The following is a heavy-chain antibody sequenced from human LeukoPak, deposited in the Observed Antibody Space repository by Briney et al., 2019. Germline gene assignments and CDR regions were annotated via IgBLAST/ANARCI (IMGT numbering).Heavy chain of an antibody. J-gene: IGHJ4*02. CDR1: GFTLSSFG. D-gene: IGHD6-13*01. CDR3: AKDAALSIAAAVNFDY. CDR2: IGTTTSTI. V-gene: IGHV3-48*04. Sequence: GGSLGLSCAASGFTLSSFGMNWVRQAPGKGLEWVSYIGTTTSTIYYADSVKGRFTISRDNAKNSLYLQMNSLRAEDTAVYYCAKDAALSIAAAVNFDYWGQGTLVTVSS.